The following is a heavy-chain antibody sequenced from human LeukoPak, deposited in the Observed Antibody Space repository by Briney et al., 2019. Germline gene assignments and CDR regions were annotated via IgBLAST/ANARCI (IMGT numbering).Heavy chain of an antibody. CDR3: AKDFRIGYSAHFDY. V-gene: IGHV3-30-3*01. J-gene: IGHJ4*02. CDR2: ILYDENNK. CDR1: GFTFSNYA. D-gene: IGHD2-21*01. Sequence: GRSLRLSCAASGFTFSNYAMYWVRQAPGKGLEWVAVILYDENNKYYTDSVKGRFSISRDNSKNTLYLQMDSLRGEDTAVYYCAKDFRIGYSAHFDYWGQGALVTVSS.